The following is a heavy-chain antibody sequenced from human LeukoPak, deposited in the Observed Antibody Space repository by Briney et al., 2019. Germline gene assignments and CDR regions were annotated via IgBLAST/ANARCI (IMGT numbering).Heavy chain of an antibody. V-gene: IGHV3-7*01. CDR1: GFTVSSNY. J-gene: IGHJ4*02. CDR3: VNLGYSD. Sequence: GGSLRLSCAASGFTVSSNYMSWVRQAPGKGLEWVATIKNDGSDKYYVDSVKGRFTLSRDNAKNSVYLQMNSLRVEDTAVYYCVNLGYSDGGQGTLVTVSS. CDR2: IKNDGSDK. D-gene: IGHD5-12*01.